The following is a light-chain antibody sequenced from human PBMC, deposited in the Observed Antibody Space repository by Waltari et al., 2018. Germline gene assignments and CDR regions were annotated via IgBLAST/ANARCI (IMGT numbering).Light chain of an antibody. Sequence: SSELTQDPAVSVALGQTVRITCQGDSLSSYYASWYQQKPGQAPVLVIYGKNNRPSGIPDRFSGSSSGNTASLTITGAQAEDEADYYCNSRDSSGTRVFGGGTKLTVL. CDR2: GKN. CDR1: SLSSYY. CDR3: NSRDSSGTRV. V-gene: IGLV3-19*01. J-gene: IGLJ2*01.